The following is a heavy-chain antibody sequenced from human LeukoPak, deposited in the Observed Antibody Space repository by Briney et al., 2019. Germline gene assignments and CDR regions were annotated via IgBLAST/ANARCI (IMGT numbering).Heavy chain of an antibody. D-gene: IGHD2-2*01. CDR1: GDSISSSSSYY. Sequence: SQTLSLTCTVSGDSISSSSSYYRSRIRQPAGKGLEWIGRTHTSGNTNYNPSLKSRVIISTDTSNNQFSLRLSSVTAADTAVYYCARHHYQLSALDYWGQGTLVTVSS. CDR3: ARHHYQLSALDY. J-gene: IGHJ4*02. V-gene: IGHV4-61*02. CDR2: THTSGNT.